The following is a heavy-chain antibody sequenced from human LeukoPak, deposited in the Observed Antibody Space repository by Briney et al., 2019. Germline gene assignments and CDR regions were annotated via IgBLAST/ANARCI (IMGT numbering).Heavy chain of an antibody. CDR2: INGRLGST. CDR3: ARDANYGDYAPGAFDI. V-gene: IGHV3-20*04. CDR1: GFTFDDYG. J-gene: IGHJ3*02. D-gene: IGHD4-17*01. Sequence: GGSLRLSCAASGFTFDDYGMSWVRQAPGKGLEWVSGINGRLGSTGYADSVKGRFTISRDNAKNSLYLQMNSLRAEDTALYYCARDANYGDYAPGAFDIWGQGTMVSVSA.